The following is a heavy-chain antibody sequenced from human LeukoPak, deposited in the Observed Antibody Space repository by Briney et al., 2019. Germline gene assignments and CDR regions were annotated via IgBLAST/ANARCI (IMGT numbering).Heavy chain of an antibody. CDR3: ARDKDFTIDY. V-gene: IGHV3-7*01. D-gene: IGHD3-10*01. Sequence: RGSLRLSCEVSGFTFSYYMMTWVRQAPGEGLEWVANMRTDGSVPSYVDSVKGRFTISRDNAKSSLYLQMNNLRVEDTAVYYCARDKDFTIDYWGQGTLVTVSS. CDR2: MRTDGSVP. CDR1: GFTFSYYM. J-gene: IGHJ4*02.